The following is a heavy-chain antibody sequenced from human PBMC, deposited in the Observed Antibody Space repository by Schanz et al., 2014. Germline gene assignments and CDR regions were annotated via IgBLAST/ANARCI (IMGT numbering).Heavy chain of an antibody. V-gene: IGHV3-74*02. J-gene: IGHJ4*02. CDR3: ARAGYCTSVSCSLFVSDY. D-gene: IGHD2-2*03. CDR1: GFTFSSYA. Sequence: EVQLLESGGGLVQPGGSLRLSCAASGFTFSSYAMSWVRQDPGKGLVWVARINSVGSNTDYADSVTGRFTISRDNAKNTLYLQMNTLRAEDTAVYYCARAGYCTSVSCSLFVSDYWGQGTLVTVSS. CDR2: INSVGSNT.